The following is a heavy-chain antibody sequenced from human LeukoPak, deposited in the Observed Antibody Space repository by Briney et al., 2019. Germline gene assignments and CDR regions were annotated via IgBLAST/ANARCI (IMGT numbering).Heavy chain of an antibody. CDR2: IRYDGSNK. CDR1: GFTFSSYA. D-gene: IGHD3-22*01. Sequence: PGGSLRLSCAVSGFTFSSYAMHWVRQAPGKGLEWVAFIRYDGSNKYYADSVKGRFTISRDNSKNTLYLQMNSLRAEDTAVYYCAKDTYYYDSSGYYALWGRGTLVTVSS. CDR3: AKDTYYYDSSGYYAL. V-gene: IGHV3-30*02. J-gene: IGHJ2*01.